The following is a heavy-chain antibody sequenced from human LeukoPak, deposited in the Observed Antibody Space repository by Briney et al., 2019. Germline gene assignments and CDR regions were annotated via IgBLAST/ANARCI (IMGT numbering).Heavy chain of an antibody. CDR2: IYYSGST. J-gene: IGHJ4*02. V-gene: IGHV4-31*03. CDR1: GGSISSGGYY. CDR3: ARGNRHYYDSSGYYYGALFDY. D-gene: IGHD3-22*01. Sequence: SETLSLTCTVSGGSISSGGYYWSWIRQHPGKGLAWIGYIYYSGSTYYNPSLKSRVTISVDTSKNQFSLKLSSVTAADTAVYYCARGNRHYYDSSGYYYGALFDYWGQGTPVTVSS.